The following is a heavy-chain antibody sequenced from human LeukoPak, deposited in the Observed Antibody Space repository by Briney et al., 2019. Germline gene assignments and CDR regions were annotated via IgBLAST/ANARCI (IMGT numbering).Heavy chain of an antibody. CDR1: GGSISSSSYY. CDR3: ASNYRTPGGYSYGVQ. Sequence: PSETLSLTCTVSGGSISSSSYYWGWIRQPPGKGLEWIGSIYYSGSTYYNPSLKSRVTISVDTSKNQFSLKLSSVTAADTAVYYCASNYRTPGGYSYGVQWSQGTLVTVSS. D-gene: IGHD5-18*01. J-gene: IGHJ4*02. CDR2: IYYSGST. V-gene: IGHV4-39*07.